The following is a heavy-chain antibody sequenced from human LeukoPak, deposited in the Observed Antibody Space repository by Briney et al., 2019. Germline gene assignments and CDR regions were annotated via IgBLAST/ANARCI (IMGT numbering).Heavy chain of an antibody. CDR3: VKMGDLDH. Sequence: GESLKISCKGSGYSFTSYWIGWVRQMPGKGLEWMGIIYPGDSDTRYRPSFQGQVTISADKSIGTAYLQWGSLKASDTAMYYCVKMGDLDHWGQGTLVTVSS. J-gene: IGHJ4*02. CDR1: GYSFTSYW. CDR2: IYPGDSDT. D-gene: IGHD2-21*02. V-gene: IGHV5-51*01.